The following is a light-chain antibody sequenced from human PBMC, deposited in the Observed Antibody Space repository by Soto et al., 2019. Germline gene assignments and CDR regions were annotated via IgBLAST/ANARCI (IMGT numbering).Light chain of an antibody. CDR3: QQRSIWPLT. CDR2: GAS. J-gene: IGKJ4*01. V-gene: IGKV3-15*01. CDR1: QSVSSN. Sequence: VMRQSPATLSVSKGERATLSCRASQSVSSNLAWYQQKPGQAPRLLIYGASTRATGIPTRFSGSRSGAEFTLTINSLQSEDSAVYYCQQRSIWPLTFGGGGKV.